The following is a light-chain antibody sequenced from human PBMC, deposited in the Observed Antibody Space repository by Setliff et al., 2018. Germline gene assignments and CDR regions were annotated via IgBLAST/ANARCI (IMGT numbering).Light chain of an antibody. J-gene: IGLJ1*01. CDR3: TSYTSNNTYV. Sequence: QSVLTQPASVSGSPGQSITISCTGTSSDIGGFNYVSWYQQHPGEAPKLMIYEVSNRPSGVPNRFSGAKAGDTASLTTSGLQAEDEADYYCTSYTSNNTYVFGMGTKVTVL. CDR1: SSDIGGFNY. V-gene: IGLV2-14*01. CDR2: EVS.